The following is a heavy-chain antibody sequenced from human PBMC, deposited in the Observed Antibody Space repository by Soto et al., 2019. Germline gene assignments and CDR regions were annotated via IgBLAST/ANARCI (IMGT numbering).Heavy chain of an antibody. CDR3: TRCGIRYHSIGYYLGIDGMDV. Sequence: QVQLVQSGAEVKKPESSVRVSCKASGGTFNSYAITWVRQAPGQGLEWMGGTIPMLGTTNYAEKFQGRVTISADESTNTAYMESSSLRSEDTAVYYCTRCGIRYHSIGYYLGIDGMDVWGQGTTVIVSS. CDR1: GGTFNSYA. V-gene: IGHV1-69*12. J-gene: IGHJ6*02. CDR2: TIPMLGTT. D-gene: IGHD3-22*01.